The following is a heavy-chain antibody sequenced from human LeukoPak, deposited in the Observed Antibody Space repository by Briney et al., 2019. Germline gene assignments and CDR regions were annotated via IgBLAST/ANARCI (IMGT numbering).Heavy chain of an antibody. Sequence: SETLSLTCAVYGGSFSGYYWSWIRQPPGKGLEWIGEINHSGSTNYNPSLKSRVTISVDTSKNQFSLKLSSVTAADTAVYYCAGYCSSTSCYTSRYFGYWGQGTLVTVSS. CDR2: INHSGST. V-gene: IGHV4-34*01. D-gene: IGHD2-2*02. CDR3: AGYCSSTSCYTSRYFGY. CDR1: GGSFSGYY. J-gene: IGHJ4*02.